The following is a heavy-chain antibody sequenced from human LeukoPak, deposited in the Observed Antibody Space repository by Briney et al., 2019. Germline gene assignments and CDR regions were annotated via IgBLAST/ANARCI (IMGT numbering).Heavy chain of an antibody. Sequence: SVKVSCKASGGTFSSYAISWVRQAPGQGLEWMGGIIPIFGTANYAQKFQGRVTITADESTSTAYMELSSLRSEDTDVYYCARDRPPDDAFDIWGQGTMVTVSS. V-gene: IGHV1-69*13. CDR2: IIPIFGTA. D-gene: IGHD1-14*01. CDR1: GGTFSSYA. J-gene: IGHJ3*02. CDR3: ARDRPPDDAFDI.